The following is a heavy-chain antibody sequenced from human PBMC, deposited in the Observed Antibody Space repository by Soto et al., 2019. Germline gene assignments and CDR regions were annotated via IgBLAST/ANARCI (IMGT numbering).Heavy chain of an antibody. J-gene: IGHJ5*02. V-gene: IGHV4-4*07. CDR2: IYATGTT. CDR3: VRDGTKTLRDWFDP. D-gene: IGHD1-1*01. Sequence: XTLSLASTVSGASVSGFEWSWIRKSAGKGLEWIGRIYATGTTDYNPSLKSRVMMSVDTSKKQFSLKLRYVTAADTAVYYCVRDGTKTLRDWFDPWGQGISVTVSS. CDR1: GASVSGFE.